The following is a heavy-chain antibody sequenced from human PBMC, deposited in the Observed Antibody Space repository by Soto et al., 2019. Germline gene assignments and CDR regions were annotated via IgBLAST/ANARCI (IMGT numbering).Heavy chain of an antibody. Sequence: GASVKVSCKASGYTFSSYDINWVRQATGQGPEWMGWMNPNSGKTGYAQKFQGRVTMTRNTSTSTAYMELSSLRSDDTAVYYCARGGIAARKGRWFDPWGQGTLVTVSS. D-gene: IGHD6-6*01. J-gene: IGHJ5*02. CDR3: ARGGIAARKGRWFDP. CDR2: MNPNSGKT. CDR1: GYTFSSYD. V-gene: IGHV1-8*01.